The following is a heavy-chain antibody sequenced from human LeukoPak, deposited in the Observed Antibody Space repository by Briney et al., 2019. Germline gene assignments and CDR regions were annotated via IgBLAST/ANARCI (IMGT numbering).Heavy chain of an antibody. CDR3: ARGDTRVRGVIAYYYYGMDV. J-gene: IGHJ6*04. D-gene: IGHD3-10*01. V-gene: IGHV4-59*01. CDR2: IYYSGST. CDR1: GGSISSYY. Sequence: SETLSLTCTVSGGSISSYYWSWIRQPPGKGLEWIGYIYYSGSTNYNPSLKSRVTISVDTSKNQFSLKLSSVTAADTAVYYCARGDTRVRGVIAYYYYGMDVWGKGTTVTVSS.